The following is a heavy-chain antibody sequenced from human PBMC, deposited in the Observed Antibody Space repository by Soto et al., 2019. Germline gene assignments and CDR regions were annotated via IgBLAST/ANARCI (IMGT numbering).Heavy chain of an antibody. D-gene: IGHD3-22*01. J-gene: IGHJ4*02. V-gene: IGHV4-30-4*01. Sequence: SETLSLTCTVSGGSISSGDYHWSWIRQPPGKGLEWIGYIYYSGSTYYNPSLKSRVTISVDTSKNQFSLKLSSVTAADTAVYYCARDRRSYDSSGYYVGFFDYWGQGTLVTVSS. CDR2: IYYSGST. CDR3: ARDRRSYDSSGYYVGFFDY. CDR1: GGSISSGDYH.